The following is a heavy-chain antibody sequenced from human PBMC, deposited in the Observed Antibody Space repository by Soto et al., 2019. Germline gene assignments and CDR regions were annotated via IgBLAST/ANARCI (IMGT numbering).Heavy chain of an antibody. CDR3: ARTKGYCSSTSCSEGYYYGMDV. J-gene: IGHJ6*02. Sequence: GESLKISCKGSGYSFTSYWIGWVRQMPGKGLEWMGIIYPGDSDTRSSPSFQGQVTISADKSISTAYLQWSSLKASDTAMYYCARTKGYCSSTSCSEGYYYGMDVWGQGTTVTVSS. CDR1: GYSFTSYW. V-gene: IGHV5-51*01. D-gene: IGHD2-2*01. CDR2: IYPGDSDT.